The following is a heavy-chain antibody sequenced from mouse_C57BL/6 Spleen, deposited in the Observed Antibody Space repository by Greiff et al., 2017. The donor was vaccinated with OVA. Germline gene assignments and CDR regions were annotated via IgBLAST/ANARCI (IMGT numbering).Heavy chain of an antibody. V-gene: IGHV1-15*01. Sequence: VKLMESGAELVRPGASVTLSCKASGYTFTDYEMHWVKQTPVHGLEWIGAIDPETGGTAYNQKFKGKAILTADKSSSTAYMELRSLTSEDSAVYYCTRSVTGTGYFDVWGTGTTVTVSS. CDR1: GYTFTDYE. D-gene: IGHD4-1*01. CDR3: TRSVTGTGYFDV. CDR2: IDPETGGT. J-gene: IGHJ1*03.